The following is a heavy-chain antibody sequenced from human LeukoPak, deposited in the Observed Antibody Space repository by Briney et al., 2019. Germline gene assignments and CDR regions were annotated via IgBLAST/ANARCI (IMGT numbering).Heavy chain of an antibody. CDR3: ARDQLDRMVRGVYDAFDI. CDR1: GFTFSNAW. Sequence: GGSLRLSCAASGFTFSNAWMSWVRQAPGKGLEWVANIKQDGSEKYYVDSVKGRFTISRDNAKNSLYLQMNSLRAEDTAVYYCARDQLDRMVRGVYDAFDIWGQGTMVTVSS. J-gene: IGHJ3*02. V-gene: IGHV3-7*01. CDR2: IKQDGSEK. D-gene: IGHD3-10*01.